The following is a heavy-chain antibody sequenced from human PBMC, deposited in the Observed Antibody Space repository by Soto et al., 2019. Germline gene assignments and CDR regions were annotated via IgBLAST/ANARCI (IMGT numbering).Heavy chain of an antibody. CDR1: GGSISNHD. D-gene: IGHD7-27*01. CDR2: IYYNGNT. CDR3: ARANWYSEY. J-gene: IGHJ4*02. V-gene: IGHV4-59*11. Sequence: PSETLSVTCPVAGGSISNHDWSWIRQPPGKGLEWIGYIYYNGNTNYNPSLKSRVTMSVDTSKNQISLKLSSVTAADTAVYYCARANWYSEYWGQGTLVTVSS.